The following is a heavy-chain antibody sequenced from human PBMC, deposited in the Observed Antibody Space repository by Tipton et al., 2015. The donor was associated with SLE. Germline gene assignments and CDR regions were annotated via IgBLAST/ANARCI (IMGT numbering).Heavy chain of an antibody. V-gene: IGHV3-11*01. CDR2: INGRSNYM. CDR3: ARVRIPIYGVVTNFDF. Sequence: SLRLSCAASGFPFSDYFMSWIRQAPGKGLEWVSYINGRSNYMYYGDSVKGRFSISRDNAKNSLFLQMNNLRAEDTAIYCCARVRIPIYGVVTNFDFWGQGPLVPVPS. J-gene: IGHJ4*02. D-gene: IGHD3-3*01. CDR1: GFPFSDYF.